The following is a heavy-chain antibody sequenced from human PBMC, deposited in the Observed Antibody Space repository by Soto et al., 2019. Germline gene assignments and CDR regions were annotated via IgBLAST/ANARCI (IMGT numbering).Heavy chain of an antibody. Sequence: PGGSLRRSCVDSGVGFSNYGMHWVRQAPGKGLEWVAVISYDGSNKYYADSVKGRFTISRDNSKSTLYLQMNSLRAEDTAVYYCAKDHERWLQSPVLCYDYWGQGTLVTVSS. V-gene: IGHV3-30*18. J-gene: IGHJ4*02. CDR2: ISYDGSNK. CDR1: GVGFSNYG. D-gene: IGHD2-8*01. CDR3: AKDHERWLQSPVLCYDY.